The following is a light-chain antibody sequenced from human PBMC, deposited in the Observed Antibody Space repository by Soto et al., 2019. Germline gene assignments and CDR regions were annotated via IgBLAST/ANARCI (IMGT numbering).Light chain of an antibody. J-gene: IGLJ2*01. Sequence: QSVLTQTPSVSGAPGQRVTISCTGSSSDIGAGYDVHWYQQLPGTAPKLLIYGNNHRPSGVPDRFSGSKSGTSASLAITGLLAEDEAYYYCQSYDSSLSVVVFGGGTKLTVL. CDR3: QSYDSSLSVVV. CDR1: SSDIGAGYD. CDR2: GNN. V-gene: IGLV1-40*01.